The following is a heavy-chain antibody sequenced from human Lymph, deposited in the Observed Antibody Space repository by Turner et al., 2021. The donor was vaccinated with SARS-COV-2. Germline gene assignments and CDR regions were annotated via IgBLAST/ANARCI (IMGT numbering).Heavy chain of an antibody. CDR2: FDHEDGET. CDR1: GYTLTELS. V-gene: IGHV1-24*01. Sequence: QVQLVQSGAEVKKPGASVKVSCKVSGYTLTELSIHWVRQAPGKGLEWRGGFDHEDGETIYAQKCQGRVTMTEDTSTDTAYMELSSLRSEDTAVYYCATLKSTWKIRAGRYYFDFWGQGTLVTVSS. D-gene: IGHD1-1*01. CDR3: ATLKSTWKIRAGRYYFDF. J-gene: IGHJ4*02.